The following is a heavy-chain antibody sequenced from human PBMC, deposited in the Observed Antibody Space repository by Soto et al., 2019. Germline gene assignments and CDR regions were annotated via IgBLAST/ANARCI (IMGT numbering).Heavy chain of an antibody. CDR3: ARYCTNGVCTEDAFDI. V-gene: IGHV3-72*01. J-gene: IGHJ3*02. Sequence: GGSLRLSCAASGFTFSDHYMDWVRQAPGKGLEWVGRTRNKANSYTTEYAASVKGRFTISRDDSKNSLYLQMNSLKTEDTAVYYCARYCTNGVCTEDAFDIWGQGTMVTVSS. CDR1: GFTFSDHY. CDR2: TRNKANSYTT. D-gene: IGHD2-8*01.